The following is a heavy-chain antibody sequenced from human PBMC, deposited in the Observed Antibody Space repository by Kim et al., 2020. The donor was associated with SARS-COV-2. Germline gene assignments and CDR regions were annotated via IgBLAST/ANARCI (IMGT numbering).Heavy chain of an antibody. V-gene: IGHV3-48*03. CDR3: VSLLWSYYDSSGYYAP. J-gene: IGHJ4*02. CDR2: ISSSGLTT. D-gene: IGHD3-22*01. CDR1: RFTCSSYE. Sequence: GGSLRLSCASSRFTCSSYEMNWVRQAPGKGLEWVSYISSSGLTTYYADSVKGRFTISRDNAKSSLYLQMNSLRVEDTAVYYCVSLLWSYYDSSGYYAPWGQGTLVTVSS.